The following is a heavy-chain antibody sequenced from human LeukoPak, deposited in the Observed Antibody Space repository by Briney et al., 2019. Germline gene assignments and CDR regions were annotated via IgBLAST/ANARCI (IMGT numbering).Heavy chain of an antibody. CDR2: INHSGST. D-gene: IGHD3-10*01. CDR3: ARSRMVRGVIWAFDI. J-gene: IGHJ3*02. Sequence: PSETLSLTCAVYGGSFSGYYWSWIRQPPGKGLEWIGEINHSGSTNYNPSLKSRVTISVDTSKNQFSLKLSSVTAADTAVYYCARSRMVRGVIWAFDIWGQGTMVTVSS. V-gene: IGHV4-34*01. CDR1: GGSFSGYY.